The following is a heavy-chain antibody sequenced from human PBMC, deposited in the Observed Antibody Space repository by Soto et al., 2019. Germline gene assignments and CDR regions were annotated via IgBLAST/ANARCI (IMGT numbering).Heavy chain of an antibody. CDR3: ARARATVTTYYYYYGMDV. J-gene: IGHJ6*02. D-gene: IGHD4-17*01. CDR1: GGTFSSYA. CDR2: IIPIFGTA. Sequence: SVQVSCKASGGTFSSYAISWVRQAPGQGLEWMGGIIPIFGTANYAQKFQGRVTITADESTSTAYMELSSLRSEDTAVYYCARARATVTTYYYYYGMDVWGQGTTVTVSS. V-gene: IGHV1-69*13.